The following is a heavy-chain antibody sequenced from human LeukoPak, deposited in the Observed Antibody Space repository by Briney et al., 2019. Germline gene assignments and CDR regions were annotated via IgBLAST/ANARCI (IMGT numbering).Heavy chain of an antibody. D-gene: IGHD2-15*01. Sequence: GGSLRLSCSASGFTFSDYWMTWVRQAPGKGLEWVANIKQDGSEKYYVDSVKDRFTISRDNAKNSLFLQMNSLRAEDTAVYYCARVLGYCSGGNCYSGGLGYMDVWGKGTTVTISS. CDR3: ARVLGYCSGGNCYSGGLGYMDV. J-gene: IGHJ6*03. CDR1: GFTFSDYW. CDR2: IKQDGSEK. V-gene: IGHV3-7*03.